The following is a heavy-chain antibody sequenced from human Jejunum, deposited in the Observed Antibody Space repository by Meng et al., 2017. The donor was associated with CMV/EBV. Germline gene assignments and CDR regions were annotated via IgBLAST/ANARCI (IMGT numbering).Heavy chain of an antibody. D-gene: IGHD3-10*01. CDR2: VYYSGST. V-gene: IGHV4-39*07. Sequence: QLQLEEPVPGLVKPSETLSLTCTMSGASIIDSSYYWGWTHQPPGKGLGLIGSVYYSGSTYYNPSLESRVTISVDTSKNQFSLKLTSVTAADTATYYCARDPTPDGSDYWGRGTLVTVSS. J-gene: IGHJ4*02. CDR1: GASIIDSSYY. CDR3: ARDPTPDGSDY.